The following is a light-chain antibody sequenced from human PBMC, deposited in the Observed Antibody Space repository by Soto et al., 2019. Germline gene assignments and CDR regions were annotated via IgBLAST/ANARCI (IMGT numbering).Light chain of an antibody. CDR1: QSVSSN. J-gene: IGKJ5*01. V-gene: IGKV3D-15*01. CDR3: QQPNQWAGT. Sequence: IVLTQSPATLSVSPGERAALSCRASQSVSSNLAWHQQRPGQAPRLLIYGASTRATGIPARFSGSGSGTEFTLTINSLKSEDSAVYYCQQPNQWAGTFSRGTRLEIK. CDR2: GAS.